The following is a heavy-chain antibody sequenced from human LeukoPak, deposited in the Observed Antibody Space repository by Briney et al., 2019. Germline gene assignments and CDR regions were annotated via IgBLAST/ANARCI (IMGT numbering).Heavy chain of an antibody. Sequence: KTSETLSLTCTVSGGSISRDSNYWGWIRQPPGKGLEWIGNIYYGETTFYNPSLESRVTISVDTSRIQFSLKLSSVTAADTAVYYCARRSDYGGNSGRGIDYWGQGTLVTVSS. CDR2: IYYGETT. D-gene: IGHD4-23*01. CDR1: GGSISRDSNY. CDR3: ARRSDYGGNSGRGIDY. V-gene: IGHV4-39*07. J-gene: IGHJ4*02.